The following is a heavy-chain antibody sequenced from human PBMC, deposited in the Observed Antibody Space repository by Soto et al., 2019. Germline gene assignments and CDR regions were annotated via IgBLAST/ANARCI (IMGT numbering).Heavy chain of an antibody. CDR2: ISAYNGNT. D-gene: IGHD3-22*01. CDR3: ARVPQSVGVNYYDSSGYPGY. J-gene: IGHJ4*02. Sequence: ASVKVSCKASGYTFTSYGISWVRQAPGQGLEWMGWISAYNGNTNYAQKLQGRVTMTTDTSTSTAYMELRSLRSDDTAVYYCARVPQSVGVNYYDSSGYPGYWGQGTLVTVSS. CDR1: GYTFTSYG. V-gene: IGHV1-18*01.